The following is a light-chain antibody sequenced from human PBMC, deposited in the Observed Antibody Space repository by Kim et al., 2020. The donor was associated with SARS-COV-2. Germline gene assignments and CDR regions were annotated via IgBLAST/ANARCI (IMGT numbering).Light chain of an antibody. V-gene: IGLV10-54*04. CDR2: RSN. J-gene: IGLJ3*02. CDR1: SNNVGNQG. Sequence: QAGLTQPPSVSKDLRQTATLTCTGNSNNVGNQGAAWLQQHQGHPPKLLSYRSNNRPSGISERFSASRSGNTASLTITGLQPEDEADYYCSAWDSSISAWMFGGGTQLTVL. CDR3: SAWDSSISAWM.